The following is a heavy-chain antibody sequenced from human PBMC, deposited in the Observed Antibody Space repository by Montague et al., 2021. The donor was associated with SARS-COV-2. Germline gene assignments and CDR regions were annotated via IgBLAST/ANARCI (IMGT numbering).Heavy chain of an antibody. D-gene: IGHD6-19*01. CDR3: ARGSGWMGNAFDI. V-gene: IGHV4-59*01. Sequence: ETLSLTCTVSGGSISSYYWSWIRQPPGKGLKWIGYIYYSGSTNYNPSLKSRVTISVDTSKNQFSLKLSSVTAADTAVYYCARGSGWMGNAFDIWGQGTMVTVSS. CDR2: IYYSGST. CDR1: GGSISSYY. J-gene: IGHJ3*02.